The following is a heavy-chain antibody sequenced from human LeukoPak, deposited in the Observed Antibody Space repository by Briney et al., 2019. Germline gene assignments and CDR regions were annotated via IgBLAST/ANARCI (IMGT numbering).Heavy chain of an antibody. Sequence: GGSLRLSCTVSGFTFSSYSMHWVRRTPGKGLQWVSYISSTSYTIYYADSVRGRFAISRDNAKSSLYLQMNSLRAEDTGVYFCARAPCGGDCYSVLDPWGQGTLVTVSS. CDR2: ISSTSYTI. CDR3: ARAPCGGDCYSVLDP. J-gene: IGHJ5*02. CDR1: GFTFSSYS. D-gene: IGHD2-21*02. V-gene: IGHV3-48*04.